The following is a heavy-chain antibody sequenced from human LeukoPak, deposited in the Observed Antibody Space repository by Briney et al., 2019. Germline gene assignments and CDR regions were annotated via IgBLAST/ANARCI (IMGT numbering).Heavy chain of an antibody. CDR2: INPNSGGT. D-gene: IGHD3-22*01. V-gene: IGHV1-2*02. CDR1: GYTFTVYY. CDR3: ARDYDSSGSPHGWFDP. J-gene: IGHJ5*02. Sequence: ASVTVSCTPSGYTFTVYYMHWVRQAPGQGLEWMGWINPNSGGTNYAQKFQGRVTMTRDTSISTAYMELSRLRSDDTAVYYCARDYDSSGSPHGWFDPWGQGILVTVSS.